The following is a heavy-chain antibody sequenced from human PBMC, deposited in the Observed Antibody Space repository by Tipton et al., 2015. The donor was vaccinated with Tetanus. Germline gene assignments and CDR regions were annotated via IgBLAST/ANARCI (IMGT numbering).Heavy chain of an antibody. CDR2: ILPIFGTT. Sequence: QLVQSGPEVKKPGASVKVSCKAPGGTFTSYAFSWVRQAPGQGLEWMGGILPIFGTTKYAQKFQGRVTITADKSTSTVYMELSSLRSEDTAVYYCARDYDGSEPFDYWGQGSLLTVSS. CDR1: GGTFTSYA. D-gene: IGHD3-10*01. V-gene: IGHV1-69*06. J-gene: IGHJ4*02. CDR3: ARDYDGSEPFDY.